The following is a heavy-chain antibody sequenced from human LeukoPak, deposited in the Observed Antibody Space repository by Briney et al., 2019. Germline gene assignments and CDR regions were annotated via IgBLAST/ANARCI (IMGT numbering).Heavy chain of an antibody. CDR2: ISGSGGST. J-gene: IGHJ6*02. CDR1: GFTFSSYA. Sequence: GGSLRLSCAASGFTFSSYAMSWVRQAPGKGLEWVSAISGSGGSTYYADSVKGRFTISRDNSKNTLYLQMNSLRAEDTAVYYCAKDGYYDLWSGYYYGSGGFRGMDVWGQGTTVTVSS. CDR3: AKDGYYDLWSGYYYGSGGFRGMDV. D-gene: IGHD3-3*01. V-gene: IGHV3-23*01.